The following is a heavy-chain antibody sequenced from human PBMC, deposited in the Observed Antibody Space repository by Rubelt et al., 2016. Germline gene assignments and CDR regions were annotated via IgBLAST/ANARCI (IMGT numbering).Heavy chain of an antibody. V-gene: IGHV1-24*01. D-gene: IGHD2-2*01. Sequence: QVQLVQSGAEVKKPGASVKVSCKVSGYTLTELSMHWVRQAPGKGLEWMGGFDPEDAETIYAQKFQGRVTMTEETSTDTAYMELSSLRSEYTAVYYCATGIVVVPAHVPSRDYWGQGTLVTVSS. J-gene: IGHJ4*02. CDR1: GYTLTELS. CDR3: ATGIVVVPAHVPSRDY. CDR2: FDPEDAET.